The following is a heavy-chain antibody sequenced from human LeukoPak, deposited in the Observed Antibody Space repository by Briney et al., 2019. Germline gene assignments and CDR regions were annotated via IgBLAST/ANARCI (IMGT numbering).Heavy chain of an antibody. D-gene: IGHD2-2*01. CDR1: GFTFSNSN. V-gene: IGHV3-21*01. CDR3: ARVVCNTSCHPDY. J-gene: IGHJ4*02. Sequence: GGSLRLSCAVSGFTFSNSNMNWVRQAPGKGLEWVSSISSSSNYIYYADSVKGRFTISRDNAKNSLYLQMNSLRAEDTAVYYCARVVCNTSCHPDYWGQGTLVTVSS. CDR2: ISSSSNYI.